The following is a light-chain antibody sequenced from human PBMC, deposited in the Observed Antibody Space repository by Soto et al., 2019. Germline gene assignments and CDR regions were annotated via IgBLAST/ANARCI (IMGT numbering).Light chain of an antibody. J-gene: IGKJ1*01. Sequence: DIVLTQSPGTLSLSPGERATLSCRASQSLNTNYLAWYQQKPGQAPRLLIYGASTRATDVPDRFSGSASGTDFTLTISRLEPEDFAVYYCHQYYDSPRTFGQGTQVDI. CDR1: QSLNTNY. CDR3: HQYYDSPRT. CDR2: GAS. V-gene: IGKV3-20*01.